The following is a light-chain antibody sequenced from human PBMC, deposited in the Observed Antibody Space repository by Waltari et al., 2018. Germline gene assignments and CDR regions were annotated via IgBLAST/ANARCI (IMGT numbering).Light chain of an antibody. CDR3: LQTNTFPRA. Sequence: DIQMTQSPSSVSASVGDRVTITCRATQDISSWLAWYQQKPGKAPKRLIYAASNLETGVPSRFSGSGSGTDFTLTINSLQPEDFATYYCLQTNTFPRAFGQGTKV. CDR2: AAS. J-gene: IGKJ1*01. V-gene: IGKV1-12*01. CDR1: QDISSW.